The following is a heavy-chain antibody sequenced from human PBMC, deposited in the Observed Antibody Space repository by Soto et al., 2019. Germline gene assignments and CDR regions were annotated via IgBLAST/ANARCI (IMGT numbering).Heavy chain of an antibody. J-gene: IGHJ6*02. D-gene: IGHD3-16*01. CDR1: GVSVRSYD. V-gene: IGHV3-13*01. CDR2: IGTAGDT. Sequence: GCSLGLACAACGVSVRSYDMPGVRQATEKGLEWVSAIGTAGDTYYPGSVKGRLTISRENAKNSLYLQMNSLRAGDTAVYYCASALITDSPQSYGMDVWGQGTTVTVSS. CDR3: ASALITDSPQSYGMDV.